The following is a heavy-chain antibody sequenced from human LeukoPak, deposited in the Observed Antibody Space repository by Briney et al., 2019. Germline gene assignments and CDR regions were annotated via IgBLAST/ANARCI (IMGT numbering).Heavy chain of an antibody. Sequence: GGSLRLSCVTSGFTFERYVMHWMRLAPGKGLECVSSIHPNNGGVGYAASVKGRFAISRDNARNSLYLEMTSLRPEDTAVYYCVKDAPNGSVDFWGRGTLVTVPS. D-gene: IGHD2-8*01. V-gene: IGHV3-9*01. CDR1: GFTFERYV. CDR3: VKDAPNGSVDF. CDR2: IHPNNGGV. J-gene: IGHJ4*02.